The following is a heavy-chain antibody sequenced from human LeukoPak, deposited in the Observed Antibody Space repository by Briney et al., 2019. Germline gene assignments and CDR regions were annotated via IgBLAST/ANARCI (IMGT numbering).Heavy chain of an antibody. CDR3: ARAAAGTFHNYYYYYMDV. J-gene: IGHJ6*03. V-gene: IGHV4-34*01. D-gene: IGHD6-13*01. Sequence: SETLSLTCAVYGGSFSGYYWSWIRQPPGKGLEWIGEINHSGSINYNPSLKSRVTISVDTSKNQFSLKLSSVTAADTAVYYCARAAAGTFHNYYYYYMDVWGKGTTVTVSS. CDR2: INHSGSI. CDR1: GGSFSGYY.